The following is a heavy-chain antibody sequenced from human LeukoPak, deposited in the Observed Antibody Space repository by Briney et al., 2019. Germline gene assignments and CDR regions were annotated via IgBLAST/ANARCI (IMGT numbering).Heavy chain of an antibody. Sequence: SGGSLRLSCAASGFTFSTYWMHWVRQAPGRGLVWVARINDDGYNTADSVKGRFTISRDNTKNTLYLQMNSLGDGDTAVYYCARVGSSGAFDYWGQGTLVTVSS. D-gene: IGHD6-13*01. CDR2: INDDGYNT. CDR1: GFTFSTYW. J-gene: IGHJ4*02. V-gene: IGHV3-74*01. CDR3: ARVGSSGAFDY.